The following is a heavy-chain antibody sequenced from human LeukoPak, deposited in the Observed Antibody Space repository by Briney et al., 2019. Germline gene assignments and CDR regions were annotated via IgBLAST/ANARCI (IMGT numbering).Heavy chain of an antibody. J-gene: IGHJ4*02. CDR3: ARVGDVGTFDY. Sequence: GGSLRLSCAASGFTFSSYAMHWVRQAPGKGLEYVSAMSSNGGTTDYANSVKGRFTISRDNSKNTLYLQMGSLRAEDMAVYYCARVGDVGTFDYWGQGTLVTVSS. CDR2: MSSNGGTT. V-gene: IGHV3-64*01. CDR1: GFTFSSYA. D-gene: IGHD1-26*01.